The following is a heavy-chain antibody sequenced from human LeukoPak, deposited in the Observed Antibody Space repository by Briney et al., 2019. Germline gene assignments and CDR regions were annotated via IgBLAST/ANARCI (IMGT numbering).Heavy chain of an antibody. CDR3: ARGWRWELPDY. Sequence: PGGSLRLTCAASGFSFSTHWVSWVRQAPGKGLEWVANIKQDGSEKFYVDSVKGRFTISRDNAKNSVYLQMNSLTAEDTAVYYCARGWRWELPDYWGQGTLVTVSS. J-gene: IGHJ4*02. D-gene: IGHD1-26*01. V-gene: IGHV3-7*02. CDR2: IKQDGSEK. CDR1: GFSFSTHW.